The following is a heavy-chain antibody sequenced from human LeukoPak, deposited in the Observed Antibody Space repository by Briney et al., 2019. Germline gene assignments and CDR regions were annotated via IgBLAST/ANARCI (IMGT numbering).Heavy chain of an antibody. V-gene: IGHV3-11*01. CDR1: GFTFSDYY. Sequence: PGGSLRLSCAASGFTFSDYYMNWIRQAPGKGLEWVSYISIRGATIYYADSVRGRFTISRDNAKNSLFLQMNSLRAEDTVVYYCARAPYDILTGYDYWGQGTLVTVSS. D-gene: IGHD3-9*01. CDR2: ISIRGATI. CDR3: ARAPYDILTGYDY. J-gene: IGHJ4*02.